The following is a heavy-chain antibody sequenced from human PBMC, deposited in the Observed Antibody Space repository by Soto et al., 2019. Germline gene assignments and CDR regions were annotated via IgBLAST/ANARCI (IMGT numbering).Heavy chain of an antibody. CDR2: SSYDGRET. V-gene: IGHV3-30*03. CDR3: ARDSGWPILNFAN. D-gene: IGHD3-10*01. Sequence: QPVGSLRLSCAASDFDFSSYGIHWVRQAPGKGLEWVAASSYDGRETFYADSAKGRFTVSKEMSKNTAFLQMNALRHEDTAVYFCARDSGWPILNFANWGQGTPVTVS. J-gene: IGHJ4*02. CDR1: DFDFSSYG.